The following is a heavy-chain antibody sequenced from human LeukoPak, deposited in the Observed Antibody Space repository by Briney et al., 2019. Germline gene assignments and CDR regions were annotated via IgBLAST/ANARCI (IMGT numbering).Heavy chain of an antibody. CDR1: GFTSSSYW. D-gene: IGHD3-16*02. J-gene: IGHJ3*02. CDR2: IKQDGSEK. V-gene: IGHV3-7*01. Sequence: GGSLRLSCAASGFTSSSYWMSWARQAPGKGLEWVANIKQDGSEKYYVDSVKGRFTISRDNAKNSLYLQMNSLRAEDTAVYYCAGSGGVIASDAFDIWGQGTMVTVSS. CDR3: AGSGGVIASDAFDI.